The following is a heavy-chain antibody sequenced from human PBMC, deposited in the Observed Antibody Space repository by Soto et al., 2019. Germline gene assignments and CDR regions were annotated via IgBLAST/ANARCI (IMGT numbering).Heavy chain of an antibody. V-gene: IGHV1-46*03. CDR1: GYTFTSYY. J-gene: IGHJ6*02. D-gene: IGHD4-17*01. CDR3: ARERTVTTLGHGAGFFYYYGMDV. CDR2: INPSGGST. Sequence: QVQLVQSGAEVKKPGASVKVSCKASGYTFTSYYMHWVRQAPGPGLEWMGIINPSGGSTSYAQKFQVRVTMTTDTSTSTVYMELSSLRSEDTAVYYCARERTVTTLGHGAGFFYYYGMDVWGQGTTVTVSS.